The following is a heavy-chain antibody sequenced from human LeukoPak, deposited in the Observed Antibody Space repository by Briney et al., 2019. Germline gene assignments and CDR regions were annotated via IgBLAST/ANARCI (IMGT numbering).Heavy chain of an antibody. V-gene: IGHV3-23*01. D-gene: IGHD3-10*01. CDR2: ISGDGGST. CDR3: AREDSNSYGSGSYYNDDC. Sequence: GGSLRLSCTASGFTFKNYAMSWVRQAPGKGLEWVSAISGDGGSTYYADSVKGRFTISRDNSRNTLYLQVDSLRAEDTAVYYCAREDSNSYGSGSYYNDDCWGQGTPVTVSS. CDR1: GFTFKNYA. J-gene: IGHJ4*02.